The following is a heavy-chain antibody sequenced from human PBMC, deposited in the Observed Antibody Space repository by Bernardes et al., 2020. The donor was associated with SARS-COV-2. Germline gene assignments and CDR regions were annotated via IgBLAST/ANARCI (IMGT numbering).Heavy chain of an antibody. V-gene: IGHV5-51*01. D-gene: IGHD4-17*01. CDR2: IYPGASDT. CDR3: AGRRYGDFGVGV. J-gene: IGHJ6*02. Sequence: QSLLMLCKGSDYTLTNYWIGCVRQMGGHCLEWMVIIYPGASDTKYSPSFQGRVTISADKSVNTAYLQWSSLKASDTAIYYFAGRRYGDFGVGVWGHGTT. CDR1: DYTLTNYW.